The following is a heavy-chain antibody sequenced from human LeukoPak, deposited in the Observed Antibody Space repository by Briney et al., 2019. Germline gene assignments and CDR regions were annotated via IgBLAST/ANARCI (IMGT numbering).Heavy chain of an antibody. Sequence: QAGGSLRLSCAASGFTFSTYAMTWVRQAPGKGLEWVSYVDKSGGSTYYADSVKGRFTISRDNSKNTLYLQMNSLRAEDTAVYYCATDVLSWGQGTLVAVSS. J-gene: IGHJ5*02. CDR1: GFTFSTYA. CDR3: ATDVLS. CDR2: VDKSGGST. V-gene: IGHV3-23*01.